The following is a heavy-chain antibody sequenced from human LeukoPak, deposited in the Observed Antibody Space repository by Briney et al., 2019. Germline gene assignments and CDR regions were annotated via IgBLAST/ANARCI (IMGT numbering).Heavy chain of an antibody. V-gene: IGHV4-34*01. CDR3: ARLPVIYTKYEFYHYYMDV. Sequence: RPSETLSLSCAVYGGSLSEYFWTWIRQSPGKGLEWIGEINHSAITTYNPSLKSRVTISLDTSKNQFSLNLISMTAADTAVYYCARLPVIYTKYEFYHYYMDVWGKGTTVTVSS. J-gene: IGHJ6*03. CDR2: INHSAIT. CDR1: GGSLSEYF. D-gene: IGHD2/OR15-2a*01.